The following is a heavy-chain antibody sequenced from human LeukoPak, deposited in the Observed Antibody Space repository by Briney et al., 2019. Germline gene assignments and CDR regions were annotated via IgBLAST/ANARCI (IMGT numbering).Heavy chain of an antibody. CDR3: ARGPYSSGYDTTGFDY. Sequence: SETLSLTCTVSGGSISSYYWSWIRQPPGKGLEWIGCIYYSGSTNYNPSLKSRVTISVDTSKNQFSLKLSSVTAADTAVYYCARGPYSSGYDTTGFDYWGQGTLVTVSS. CDR1: GGSISSYY. D-gene: IGHD6-19*01. CDR2: IYYSGST. J-gene: IGHJ4*02. V-gene: IGHV4-59*01.